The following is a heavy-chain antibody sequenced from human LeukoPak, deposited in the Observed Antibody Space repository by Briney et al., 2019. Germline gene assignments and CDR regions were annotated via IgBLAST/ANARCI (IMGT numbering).Heavy chain of an antibody. J-gene: IGHJ3*02. D-gene: IGHD2-15*01. Sequence: GGSLRLSCAASGFTFITYWMHWVRQAPGKGLVWVSRINSDGSSTSYADSVKGRFTISRDNAKNTLYLQMNSLRAEDTAVYYCAREVVLKDAFDTWGQGTMVTVPS. V-gene: IGHV3-74*01. CDR1: GFTFITYW. CDR3: AREVVLKDAFDT. CDR2: INSDGSST.